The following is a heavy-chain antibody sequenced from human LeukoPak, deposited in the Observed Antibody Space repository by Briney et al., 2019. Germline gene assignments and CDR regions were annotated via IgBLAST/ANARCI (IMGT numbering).Heavy chain of an antibody. CDR2: IWYDGSNK. CDR3: AKDDSSSLDAFDI. Sequence: GGSLRLSCAASGFTFSSYGMHWVRQAPGKGLEWVAVIWYDGSNKYYAYFVKGRFTISRDNSKSTLYLQMNSLRAEDTAVYYCAKDDSSSLDAFDIWGQGTMVTVSS. J-gene: IGHJ3*02. D-gene: IGHD6-13*01. V-gene: IGHV3-33*06. CDR1: GFTFSSYG.